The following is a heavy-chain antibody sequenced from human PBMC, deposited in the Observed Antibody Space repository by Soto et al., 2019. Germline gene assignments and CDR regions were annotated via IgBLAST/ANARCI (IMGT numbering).Heavy chain of an antibody. CDR1: GFTFSSYS. J-gene: IGHJ6*03. CDR3: ARGRGSYYYYYMDV. Sequence: PGGSLRLSCAASGFTFSSYSMNWVRQAPGEGLEWVSYTSSSSSTIYYADSVKGRFTISRDNAKNSLYLQMNSLRAEDTAVYYCARGRGSYYYYYMDVRGKGTTVTVSS. V-gene: IGHV3-48*01. D-gene: IGHD3-10*01. CDR2: TSSSSSTI.